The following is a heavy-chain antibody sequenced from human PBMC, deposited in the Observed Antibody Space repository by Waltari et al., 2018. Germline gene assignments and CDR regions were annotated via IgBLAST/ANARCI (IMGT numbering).Heavy chain of an antibody. CDR1: GFTVSRKY. J-gene: IGHJ4*02. V-gene: IGHV3-53*04. Sequence: EVQLVESGGGFVQPGGPLSLSCAAPGFTVSRKYMTWSRQAPGKGLEWVSLIYTDDRTFYADSVKGRFTISRHDSTNTLFLQMSGLRVEDTALYYCASRPGGDYPYFDYWGQGTLVTVSS. D-gene: IGHD4-17*01. CDR2: IYTDDRT. CDR3: ASRPGGDYPYFDY.